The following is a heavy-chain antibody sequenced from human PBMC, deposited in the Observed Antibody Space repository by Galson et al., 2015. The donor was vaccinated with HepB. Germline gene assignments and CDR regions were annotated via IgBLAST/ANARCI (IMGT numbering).Heavy chain of an antibody. J-gene: IGHJ3*02. CDR3: TTGYYYGSGRFSDAFDI. Sequence: SLRLSCAASGFTFNNARMTWVRQAPGKGLEWVGRVKSKPDGGTTDYAAPVKGRFTISRDDSKNTVNLQMNSLKTEDTAVYYCTTGYYYGSGRFSDAFDIWGQGTMVTVSS. CDR1: GFTFNNAR. CDR2: VKSKPDGGTT. D-gene: IGHD3-10*01. V-gene: IGHV3-15*01.